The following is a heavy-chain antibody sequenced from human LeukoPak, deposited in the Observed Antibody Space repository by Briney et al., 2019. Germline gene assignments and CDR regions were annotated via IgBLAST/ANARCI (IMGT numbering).Heavy chain of an antibody. D-gene: IGHD5-18*01. CDR3: AKEDGYSLYYMDV. J-gene: IGHJ6*03. Sequence: GGTLRLSCAASGFTFSSYGMNWVRQAPGKGLEWVSAISGSGGSTYYADSVKGRFTISRDNSKNTLYLQMNSLRAEDTAVYYCAKEDGYSLYYMDVWGKGTTVTVSS. CDR1: GFTFSSYG. CDR2: ISGSGGST. V-gene: IGHV3-23*01.